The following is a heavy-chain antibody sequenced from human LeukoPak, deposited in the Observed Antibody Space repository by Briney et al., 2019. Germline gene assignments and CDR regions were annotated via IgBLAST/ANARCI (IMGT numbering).Heavy chain of an antibody. CDR3: ARDGDIVVATTDIITYYFDY. D-gene: IGHD2-2*01. Sequence: PGGSLRLSCAVFGFTVSNNYMHWVRQAPGKGLEWVANIKQDGSEKYYVDSVKGRFTISRDNAKNSLYLQMNSLRAEDTAVYYCARDGDIVVATTDIITYYFDYWAREPWSPSPQ. J-gene: IGHJ4*02. CDR1: GFTVSNNY. V-gene: IGHV3-7*01. CDR2: IKQDGSEK.